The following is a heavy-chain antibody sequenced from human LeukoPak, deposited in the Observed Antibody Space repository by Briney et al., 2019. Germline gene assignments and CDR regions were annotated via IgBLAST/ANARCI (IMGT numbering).Heavy chain of an antibody. CDR3: ALGYCSGGDCYATPYYFDQ. J-gene: IGHJ4*02. CDR2: ISASGDTT. D-gene: IGHD2-15*01. V-gene: IGHV3-23*01. CDR1: GFTFRAYA. Sequence: PGGSLRLSCAASGFTFRAYAMSWVRQAPGKGLEWVSLISASGDTTYYADSVKGRFTISRDNSRNTLYLQMSSLRAEDTVVYCCALGYCSGGDCYATPYYFDQWGQETLVTVSS.